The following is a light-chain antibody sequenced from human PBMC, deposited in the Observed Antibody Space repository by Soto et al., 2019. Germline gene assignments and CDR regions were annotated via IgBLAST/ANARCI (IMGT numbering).Light chain of an antibody. CDR2: WAS. Sequence: DIVMTQSPDSLAVSLGERATINCKSSQSVLYSSNNKHCLAWYQQKPGQPPKLLIYWASTRESGVPDRFSGSGSGTDFTLTISSLQAEDVAVYYCQQYYSSPPTFGGGTKVEIK. V-gene: IGKV4-1*01. J-gene: IGKJ4*01. CDR3: QQYYSSPPT. CDR1: QSVLYSSNNKHC.